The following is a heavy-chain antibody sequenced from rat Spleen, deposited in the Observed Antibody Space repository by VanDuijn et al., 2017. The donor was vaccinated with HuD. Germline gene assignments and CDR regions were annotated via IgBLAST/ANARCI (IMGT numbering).Heavy chain of an antibody. V-gene: IGHV5-31*01. CDR1: GFTFNKYW. Sequence: EVQLVESGGGLVQPGRSLKLSCEASGFTFNKYWMTWIRQSPGKGLEWIASISYEGSSTYYGDSVKGRFTISRDNAKSTLYLQMNSLRSEDTATYYCARQPTGYLDYWGQGVMVTVSS. D-gene: IGHD3-4*01. J-gene: IGHJ2*01. CDR3: ARQPTGYLDY. CDR2: ISYEGSST.